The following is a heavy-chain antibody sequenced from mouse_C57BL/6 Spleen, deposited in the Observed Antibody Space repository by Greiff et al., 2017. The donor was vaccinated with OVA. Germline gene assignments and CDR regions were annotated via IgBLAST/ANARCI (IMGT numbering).Heavy chain of an antibody. CDR2: INPNNGGT. J-gene: IGHJ2*01. V-gene: IGHV1-26*01. CDR3: ARLLWPYYFDY. D-gene: IGHD2-1*01. CDR1: GYTFTDYY. Sequence: EVQLQQSGPELVKPGASVKISCKASGYTFTDYYMNWVKQSHGKSLEWIGDINPNNGGTSYNQKFKGKATLTVDKSSSTAYMELRSLTSEDSAVYYCARLLWPYYFDYWDQGTTLTVSS.